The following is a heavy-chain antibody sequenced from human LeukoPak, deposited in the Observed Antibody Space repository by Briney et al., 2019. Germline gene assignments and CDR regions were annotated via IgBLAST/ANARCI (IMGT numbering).Heavy chain of an antibody. V-gene: IGHV3-23*01. J-gene: IGHJ4*02. CDR1: GFTFSSYA. Sequence: GGSLRLSCAASGFTFSSYAMSWVRQAPGKGLEWVPAISGSGGSTYYADSVKGRFTISRDNSKNTLYLQMNSLRAEDTAVYYCAKDKSSRDDFWSGIDYWGQGTLVTVSS. CDR3: AKDKSSRDDFWSGIDY. D-gene: IGHD3-3*01. CDR2: ISGSGGST.